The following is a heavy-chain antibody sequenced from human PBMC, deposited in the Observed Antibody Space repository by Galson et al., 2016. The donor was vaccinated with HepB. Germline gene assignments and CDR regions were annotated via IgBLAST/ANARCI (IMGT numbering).Heavy chain of an antibody. CDR1: GFSLSDYG. CDR3: ARAYCTGAGCSAVFDS. J-gene: IGHJ4*01. Sequence: SLRLSCAASGFSLSDYGMHWVRQVAAKGLEWVAVARYDGGNEYHEDSVKGRFTISRDNSKNTLYLQMTSLRAEDTAVYYCARAYCTGAGCSAVFDSWGHGTLFIVSS. D-gene: IGHD2-8*02. V-gene: IGHV3-33*01. CDR2: ARYDGGNE.